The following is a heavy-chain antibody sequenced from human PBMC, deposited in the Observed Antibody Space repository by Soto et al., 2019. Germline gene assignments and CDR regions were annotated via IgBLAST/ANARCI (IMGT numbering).Heavy chain of an antibody. V-gene: IGHV3-23*01. CDR1: GFTFSSYA. J-gene: IGHJ4*02. Sequence: GGSLRLSWAASGFTFSSYAMSWVRQAPGKGLEWVSAISGSGGSTYYADSVKGRFTISRDNSKNTLYLQMNSLRAEDTAVYYCAKDLVVPVKWNDYWGQGTLVTVSS. D-gene: IGHD2-15*01. CDR3: AKDLVVPVKWNDY. CDR2: ISGSGGST.